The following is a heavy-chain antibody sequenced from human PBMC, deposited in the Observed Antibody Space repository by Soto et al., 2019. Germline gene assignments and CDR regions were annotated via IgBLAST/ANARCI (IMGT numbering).Heavy chain of an antibody. D-gene: IGHD6-25*01. CDR3: AKGDTAARMAS. V-gene: IGHV4-34*01. Sequence: GGXXSXXCXXXXRQPPGKGLEWIGEINRSGTTNYNPSLKSRVTMSLDTSNNQFSLKMSSVTAADTAVYFCAKGDTAARMASWGQATVVTVSS. CDR1: GGXXSXXC. J-gene: IGHJ5*02. CDR2: INRSGTT.